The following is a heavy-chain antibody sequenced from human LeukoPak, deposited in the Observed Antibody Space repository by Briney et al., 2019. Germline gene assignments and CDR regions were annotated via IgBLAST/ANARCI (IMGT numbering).Heavy chain of an antibody. V-gene: IGHV4-39*07. Sequence: SETLSLTCTVSSGSISTSNYYWGWVRQPPGKALEWIGNIFYSGSTYYSPSLKSRVTISVDTSKNQFSLKLSSVTAADTAVYYCAGGQTYYDFWSGYYRGAFDIWGQGTMVTVSS. CDR1: SGSISTSNYY. CDR3: AGGQTYYDFWSGYYRGAFDI. J-gene: IGHJ3*02. CDR2: IFYSGST. D-gene: IGHD3-3*01.